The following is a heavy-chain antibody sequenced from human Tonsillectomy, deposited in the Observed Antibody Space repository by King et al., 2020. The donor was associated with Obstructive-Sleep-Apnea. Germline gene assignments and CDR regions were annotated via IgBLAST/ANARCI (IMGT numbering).Heavy chain of an antibody. J-gene: IGHJ4*02. CDR1: GFTFSSYW. D-gene: IGHD4-17*01. Sequence: VQLVESGGGLVQPGGSLRLSCAASGFTFSSYWMSWVRQAPGKGLEWVANIKQDGSEKYYVDSVKGRFTISRDNAKNSLYLQMNSLRAEDTAVYYCASVIPYNDYGDYGDYWGQGTLVTVSS. V-gene: IGHV3-7*03. CDR2: IKQDGSEK. CDR3: ASVIPYNDYGDYGDY.